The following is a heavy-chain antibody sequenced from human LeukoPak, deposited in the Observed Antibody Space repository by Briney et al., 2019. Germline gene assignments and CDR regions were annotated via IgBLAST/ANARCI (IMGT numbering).Heavy chain of an antibody. D-gene: IGHD3-10*01. CDR1: GFTFSSYA. CDR3: AKAVGNGSGSRPNFYFDS. CDR2: ISRSGDNT. Sequence: GGSLRLSCAASGFTFSSYAMSWVRQAPGKGLEWVSGISRSGDNTYYADSVKGLFTISRDNSKNTLYLQMNSMRAEDTAVYYCAKAVGNGSGSRPNFYFDSWGQGTLVTVSS. V-gene: IGHV3-23*01. J-gene: IGHJ4*02.